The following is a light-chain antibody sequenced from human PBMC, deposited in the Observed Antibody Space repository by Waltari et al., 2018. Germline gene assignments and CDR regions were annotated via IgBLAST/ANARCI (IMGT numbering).Light chain of an antibody. J-gene: IGLJ2*01. CDR3: SSYTGSSTVAV. CDR1: RSDVGAFNF. V-gene: IGLV2-14*01. CDR2: AVS. Sequence: QSALTQPASVSGSPGPSITISCFGTRSDVGAFNFPHWYQLHPGQAPNLLIYAVSNRPFGISDRFSGAKSGNTASLTISGLQAEDEADYYCSSYTGSSTVAVFGGGTKLTVL.